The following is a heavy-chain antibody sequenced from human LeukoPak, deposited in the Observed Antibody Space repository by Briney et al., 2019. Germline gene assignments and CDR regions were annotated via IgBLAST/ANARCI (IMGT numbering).Heavy chain of an antibody. Sequence: SETLSLTCTVSGGSISNYHWSWIRQPPGKGLEWIGYIYYSGSTNYNPSLKSRVTMSVDTSKNQFSLKLSSATAADTAVYYCAASSMRIYYFDYWGQGTLVTVSS. D-gene: IGHD2-2*01. V-gene: IGHV4-59*01. J-gene: IGHJ4*02. CDR3: AASSMRIYYFDY. CDR1: GGSISNYH. CDR2: IYYSGST.